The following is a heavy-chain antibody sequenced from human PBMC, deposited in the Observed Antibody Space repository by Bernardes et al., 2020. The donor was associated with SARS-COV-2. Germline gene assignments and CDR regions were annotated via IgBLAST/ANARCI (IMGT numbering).Heavy chain of an antibody. J-gene: IGHJ5*02. D-gene: IGHD3-10*02. V-gene: IGHV3-23*03. CDR1: GFMFSGNA. Sequence: GGSLRLSCVASGFMFSGNAMAWVRPAPGKGLEGVSRCCADEHTHYADSVKGRFTISRDNSKNSLHLQMTNLRVEDTAVYYCAKDIFGWSFDHWGQGIMVTVAS. CDR3: AKDIFGWSFDH. CDR2: CCADEHT.